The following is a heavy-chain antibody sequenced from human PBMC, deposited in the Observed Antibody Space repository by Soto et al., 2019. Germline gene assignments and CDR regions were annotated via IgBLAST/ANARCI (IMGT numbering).Heavy chain of an antibody. CDR3: VTHSSGWYFDY. CDR2: IYSGGTT. V-gene: IGHV3-66*01. J-gene: IGHJ4*02. D-gene: IGHD6-19*01. Sequence: PGGSLRLSCAASGFTVSSNYMSWVRQAPGKGLESVSFIYSGGTTYYADSVKGRFTISRDSSKNTLYLQMSSLRTEDTAVFYCVTHSSGWYFDYWGPGTLVTISS. CDR1: GFTVSSNY.